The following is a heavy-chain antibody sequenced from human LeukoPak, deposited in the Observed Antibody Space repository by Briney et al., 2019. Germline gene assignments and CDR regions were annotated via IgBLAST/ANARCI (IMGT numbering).Heavy chain of an antibody. CDR1: GFTFSSYA. J-gene: IGHJ5*02. D-gene: IGHD1-1*01. V-gene: IGHV3-21*01. Sequence: GGSLRLSCAASGFTFSSYAMSWVRQAPGKGLEWVSSISSSSSYIYYADSVKGRFTISRDNAKNSLYLQMNSLRAEDTAVYYCASPFGTSPLFDPWGQGTLVTVSS. CDR3: ASPFGTSPLFDP. CDR2: ISSSSSYI.